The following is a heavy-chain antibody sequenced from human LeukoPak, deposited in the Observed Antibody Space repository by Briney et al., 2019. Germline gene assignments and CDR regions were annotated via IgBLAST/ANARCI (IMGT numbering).Heavy chain of an antibody. Sequence: PGGSLRLSCAASGFTVSSNYVSWVRQAPGKGLEWVSVIYSGGSTYYADSVKGRFTISRDNSKNTLYLQMNSLRAEDTAVYYCARDTRRDGYNYGYWGQGTLVTVSS. V-gene: IGHV3-53*01. CDR1: GFTVSSNY. J-gene: IGHJ4*02. CDR2: IYSGGST. D-gene: IGHD5-24*01. CDR3: ARDTRRDGYNYGY.